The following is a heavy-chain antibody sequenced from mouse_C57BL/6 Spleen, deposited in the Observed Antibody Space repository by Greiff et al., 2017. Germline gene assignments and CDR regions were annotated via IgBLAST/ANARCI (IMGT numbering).Heavy chain of an antibody. V-gene: IGHV2-6-1*01. CDR3: ARHEPGAMEY. Sequence: VQLKEPGPGLVAPSQSLSITCTVSGFSLTSYGVPWVRQPPGKGLEWVVVIWSDGSTTYTSARKSRLSISKDNSKGQVFLKMNSHQADDTAMYYCARHEPGAMEYGGQGTSVTVSS. CDR2: IWSDGST. J-gene: IGHJ4*01. CDR1: GFSLTSYG.